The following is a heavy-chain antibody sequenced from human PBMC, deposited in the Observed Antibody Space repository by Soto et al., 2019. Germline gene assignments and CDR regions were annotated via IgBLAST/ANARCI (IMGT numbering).Heavy chain of an antibody. Sequence: VQLVQSGGGLVKPGGSLRLSCAASGFNLSHPWMTWVRQAAGKGLEWVGRIKSETDGGTADYAAPVKGRITISRDDSKNTVYLQMNSLKTEDTAVYYCTTGIYYDLLTGYHDVAYWGQGTLVTVSS. CDR3: TTGIYYDLLTGYHDVAY. V-gene: IGHV3-15*01. D-gene: IGHD3-9*01. CDR2: IKSETDGGTA. J-gene: IGHJ4*02. CDR1: GFNLSHPW.